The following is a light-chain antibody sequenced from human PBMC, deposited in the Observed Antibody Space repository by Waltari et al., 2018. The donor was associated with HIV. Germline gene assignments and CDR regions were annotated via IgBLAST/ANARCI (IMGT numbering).Light chain of an antibody. Sequence: QSALTQPASVSGSPGQSITISCTGTSSDVGGYNYVSWYQQHPGKAPKLMIYDVSERSSGVSNRFSGSKSGNTASLTISGLQAEDEADYYCSSYTSSNTYVFGTGTKVTVL. V-gene: IGLV2-14*01. CDR3: SSYTSSNTYV. J-gene: IGLJ1*01. CDR1: SSDVGGYNY. CDR2: DVS.